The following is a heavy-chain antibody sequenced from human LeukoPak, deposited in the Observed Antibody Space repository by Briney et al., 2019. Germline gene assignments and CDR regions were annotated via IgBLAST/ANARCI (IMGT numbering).Heavy chain of an antibody. V-gene: IGHV1-69*05. CDR2: IIPIFGTA. D-gene: IGHD3-3*01. CDR1: GGTFTSYA. J-gene: IGHJ4*02. CDR3: ARERGYDFWSGYSGGYFDY. Sequence: SVKVSCKASGGTFTSYAISWVRQAPGQGLEWMGGIIPIFGTANYAQKFQGRVTITTDESTSTAYMELSSLRSEDTAVYYCARERGYDFWSGYSGGYFDYWGQGTLVTVSS.